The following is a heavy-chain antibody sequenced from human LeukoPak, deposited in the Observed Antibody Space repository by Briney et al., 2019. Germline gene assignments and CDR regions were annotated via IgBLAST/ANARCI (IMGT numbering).Heavy chain of an antibody. V-gene: IGHV3-23*01. CDR1: TXXXXA. J-gene: IGHJ4*02. CDR2: ISGSGGRT. Sequence: TXXXXAXXXVRQAPGKGLEWVSAISGSGGRTYYADSVKGRFTISRDNSKNTLYLQMNSLRAEDTAVYYCAKSPAAYYFDYWGQGTLVTVSS. D-gene: IGHD6-13*01. CDR3: AKSPAAYYFDY.